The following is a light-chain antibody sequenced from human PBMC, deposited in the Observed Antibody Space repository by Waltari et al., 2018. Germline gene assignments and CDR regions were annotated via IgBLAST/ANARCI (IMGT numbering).Light chain of an antibody. CDR2: GTS. J-gene: IGKJ2*01. CDR3: LQDFNLPYT. CDR1: LSVSSSY. V-gene: IGKV3D-7*01. Sequence: IVMTQSPATLSLSPWETASLSCKASLSVSSSYLSWYQQKPGQPPRLLIYGTSSRATGIPARFSGSGSGTHFTLTISSLQPEDFAVYFCLQDFNLPYTFGQGTKLEIK.